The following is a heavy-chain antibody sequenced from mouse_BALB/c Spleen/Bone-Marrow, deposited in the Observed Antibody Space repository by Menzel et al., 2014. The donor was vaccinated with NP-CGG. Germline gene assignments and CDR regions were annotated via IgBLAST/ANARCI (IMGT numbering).Heavy chain of an antibody. Sequence: QVQLQQSGAELVRPGSSVKISCKASGYAFXSYWMIWVKQRPGQGFEWIGQIYPGDGDTNYNGKFKGKATLTVDKSSSTAYMQLSSLTSEDSAVYFCARSGYGSNYDYWGQGTTLTVSS. V-gene: IGHV1-80*01. CDR2: IYPGDGDT. J-gene: IGHJ2*01. CDR3: ARSGYGSNYDY. CDR1: GYAFXSYW. D-gene: IGHD1-1*01.